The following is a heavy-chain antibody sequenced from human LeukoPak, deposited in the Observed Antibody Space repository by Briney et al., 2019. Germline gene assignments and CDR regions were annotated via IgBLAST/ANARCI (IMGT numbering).Heavy chain of an antibody. J-gene: IGHJ4*02. V-gene: IGHV6-1*01. Sequence: SQTLSLTCAISGDSVSSNRASWTWIRQSPSRGLEWRGRTYYRSRWYNYYAVSLKSRISINQDTSKNQFSLQLNSVTPEDTAVYYCSRSDGASDFDYWGQGTLVTVSS. CDR3: SRSDGASDFDY. D-gene: IGHD5-24*01. CDR2: TYYRSRWYN. CDR1: GDSVSSNRAS.